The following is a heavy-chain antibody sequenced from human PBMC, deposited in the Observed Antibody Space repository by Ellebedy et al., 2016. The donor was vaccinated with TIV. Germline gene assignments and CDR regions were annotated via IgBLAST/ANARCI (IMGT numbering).Heavy chain of an antibody. CDR3: ARDLSGSSDY. Sequence: GGSLRLSXVTSGFTFSDYWMHWVHQAPGKGLMWVSRMNEDGRTTNYADSVQGRFTISRDNAKNTLYLQMNSLRAEDTAVYYCARDLSGSSDYWGQGTLVTVSS. J-gene: IGHJ4*02. D-gene: IGHD5/OR15-5a*01. V-gene: IGHV3-74*01. CDR2: MNEDGRTT. CDR1: GFTFSDYW.